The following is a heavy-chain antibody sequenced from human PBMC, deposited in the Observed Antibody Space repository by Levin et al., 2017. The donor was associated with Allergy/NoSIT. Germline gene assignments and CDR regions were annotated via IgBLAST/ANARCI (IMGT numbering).Heavy chain of an antibody. CDR2: IIPIFGTA. D-gene: IGHD5-12*01. CDR1: GGTFSSYA. Sequence: GASVKVSCKASGGTFSSYAISWVRQAPGQGLEWMGGIIPIFGTANYAQKFQGRVTITADKSTSTAYMELSSLRSEDTAVYYCASQDSGYDLNYYDYMDVWGKGTTVTVSS. CDR3: ASQDSGYDLNYYDYMDV. J-gene: IGHJ6*03. V-gene: IGHV1-69*06.